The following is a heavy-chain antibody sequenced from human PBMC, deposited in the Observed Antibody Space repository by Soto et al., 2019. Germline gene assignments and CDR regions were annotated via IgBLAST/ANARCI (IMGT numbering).Heavy chain of an antibody. V-gene: IGHV3-23*01. CDR3: AKGVVPATPRAPFDY. CDR2: ISGSGGST. D-gene: IGHD2-15*01. J-gene: IGHJ4*02. CDR1: GFTFSSYA. Sequence: GGSLRLSCAASGFTFSSYAMSWVRQAPGKGLEWVSAISGSGGSTYYADSVKGRFTISRNNSKNTLYLQMNSLRAEDTAVYYCAKGVVPATPRAPFDYWGQGTLVTVSS.